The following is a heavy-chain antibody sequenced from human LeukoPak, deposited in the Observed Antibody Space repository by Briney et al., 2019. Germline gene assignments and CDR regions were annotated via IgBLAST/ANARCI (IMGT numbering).Heavy chain of an antibody. J-gene: IGHJ4*02. V-gene: IGHV4-4*07. CDR1: GGSISSYY. CDR2: IYTSGST. CDR3: ASAGVRGWYYFDY. Sequence: PSETLSLTCTDSGGSISSYYWSWLRQPAGEGLEWIGRIYTSGSTNYNPSLTSRATISVATSKNQFSPQLRPVTAADTAVYYCASAGVRGWYYFDYWGQGTLVTVSS. D-gene: IGHD6-19*01.